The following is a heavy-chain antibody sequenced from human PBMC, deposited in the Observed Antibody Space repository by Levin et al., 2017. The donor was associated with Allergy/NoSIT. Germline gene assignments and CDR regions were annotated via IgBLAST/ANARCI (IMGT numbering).Heavy chain of an antibody. Sequence: GSLRLSCTVSGGSISSSTYYWGWIRQPPGKGLEWIGSIYYSGDTYYNPSLKSRLTISVDTSKNQFSLNLSSVTAADTAVYYCARLRGAMTTVTTVPDYWGQGTLVTVSS. CDR1: GGSISSSTYY. CDR3: ARLRGAMTTVTTVPDY. D-gene: IGHD4-17*01. V-gene: IGHV4-39*01. CDR2: IYYSGDT. J-gene: IGHJ4*02.